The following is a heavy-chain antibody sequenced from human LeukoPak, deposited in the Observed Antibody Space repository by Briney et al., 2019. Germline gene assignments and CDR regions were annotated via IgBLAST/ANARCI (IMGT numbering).Heavy chain of an antibody. D-gene: IGHD4-23*01. V-gene: IGHV4-4*07. CDR1: GAPLHSPL. CDR3: ARDRGDYGGPDY. Sequence: KPSETLSLTFSVSGAPLHSPLWSWIRPPPGEGLGGIGRIYTTGSTNYNPSLKSRVTISVDTSKNQFSLKLSSVTAADTAVYYCARDRGDYGGPDYWGRGTLVTVSS. CDR2: IYTTGST. J-gene: IGHJ4*02.